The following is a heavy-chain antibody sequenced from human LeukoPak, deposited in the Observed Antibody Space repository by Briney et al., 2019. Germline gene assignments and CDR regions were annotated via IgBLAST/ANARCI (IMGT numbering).Heavy chain of an antibody. CDR1: GGSFSGYY. V-gene: IGHV4-34*01. CDR3: ARVGSIAAAGTIPSSSDYWYFDL. D-gene: IGHD6-13*01. J-gene: IGHJ2*01. Sequence: SETLSLTCAVYGGSFSGYYWSWIRQPPGKGLEWIGEINHSGSTNYNPSLKSRVTISVDTSKNQFSLKLSSVTAADTAVYYCARVGSIAAAGTIPSSSDYWYFDLWGRGTLVTVSS. CDR2: INHSGST.